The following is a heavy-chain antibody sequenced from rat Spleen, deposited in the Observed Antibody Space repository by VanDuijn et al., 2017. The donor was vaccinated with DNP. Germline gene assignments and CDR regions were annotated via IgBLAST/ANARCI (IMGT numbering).Heavy chain of an antibody. CDR2: INYDGTRT. CDR3: ARDAGGPFDY. CDR1: GFTFSDYA. Sequence: EVQLVESGGDLVQPGRSLILSCAASGFTFSDYAMAWVRQAPKKGLEWVATINYDGTRTYYRDSVKGRFTISRDNAKNTLQLQMNNLRSEDTATYYCARDAGGPFDYWGQGVMVTVSS. V-gene: IGHV5-17*01. J-gene: IGHJ2*01. D-gene: IGHD1-11*01.